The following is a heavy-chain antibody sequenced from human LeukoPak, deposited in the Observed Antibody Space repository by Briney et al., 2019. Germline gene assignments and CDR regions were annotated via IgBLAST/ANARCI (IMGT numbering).Heavy chain of an antibody. CDR2: IDSSGGYM. CDR1: GFTFNTYS. Sequence: GGSLLLSCAASGFTFNTYSMNWARQAPGKGLEWVSSIDSSGGYMFYTDSVKGRFIISRDNAKDSLYLQMNNLRAEDTAVYYCLRGDRRDYWGQGTLVTVSS. V-gene: IGHV3-21*06. CDR3: LRGDRRDY. J-gene: IGHJ4*02.